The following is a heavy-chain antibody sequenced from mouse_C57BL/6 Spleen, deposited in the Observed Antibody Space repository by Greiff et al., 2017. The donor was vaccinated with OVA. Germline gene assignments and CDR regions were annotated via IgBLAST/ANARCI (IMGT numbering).Heavy chain of an antibody. CDR3: ARHGRGTWGYYFDY. CDR1: GFTFSSYT. V-gene: IGHV5-9*01. Sequence: EVQLVESGGGLVKPGGSLKLSCAASGFTFSSYTMSWVRQTPEKRLEWVATISGGGGNTYYPDSVKGRFTISRDNAKNTLYLQMSSLRSEDTALYYCARHGRGTWGYYFDYWGQGTTLTVSS. D-gene: IGHD3-3*01. CDR2: ISGGGGNT. J-gene: IGHJ2*01.